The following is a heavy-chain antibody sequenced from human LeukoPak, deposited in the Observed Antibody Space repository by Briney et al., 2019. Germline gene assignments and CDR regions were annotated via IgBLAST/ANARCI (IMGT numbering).Heavy chain of an antibody. J-gene: IGHJ5*02. D-gene: IGHD2-2*02. CDR1: GGTFSSYA. V-gene: IGHV1-69*13. Sequence: GASVKVSCKASGGTFSSYATSWVRQAPGQGLEWMGGIIPVFGTSNYAQKFQGRVTITADESTRTAYMELSSLRSEDTAVYYCARVTGGRYCSTTSCYMRGWFDPWGQGTLVTVSS. CDR2: IIPVFGTS. CDR3: ARVTGGRYCSTTSCYMRGWFDP.